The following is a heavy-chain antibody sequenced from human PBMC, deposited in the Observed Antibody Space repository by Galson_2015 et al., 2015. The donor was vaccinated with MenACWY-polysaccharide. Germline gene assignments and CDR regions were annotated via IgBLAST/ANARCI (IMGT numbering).Heavy chain of an antibody. CDR2: IHYRGST. V-gene: IGHV4-31*03. CDR3: ARYNIAAGDFDY. J-gene: IGHJ4*02. D-gene: IGHD6-25*01. Sequence: LSLTCNVSGDSTRSGGYYWSWIRQHPGKGLEWRGYIHYRGSTSYNPSLKSRLLISGDASNGQFSLKLSSVTAADTAVYYCARYNIAAGDFDYWGQGALVTVSS. CDR1: GDSTRSGGYY.